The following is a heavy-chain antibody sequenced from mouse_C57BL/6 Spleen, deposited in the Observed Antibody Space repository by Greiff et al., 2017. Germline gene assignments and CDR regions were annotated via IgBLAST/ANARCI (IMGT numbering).Heavy chain of an antibody. V-gene: IGHV1-59*01. D-gene: IGHD1-1*01. CDR2: MDPSDSYT. CDR3: ARDGIRVDY. J-gene: IGHJ2*01. Sequence: QVQLQQPGAELVRPGTSVKLSCKASGYTFNSSWMHWVKQRPGQGLEWIGVMDPSDSYTTYNQKVKGKATLNVDKSSSTAYMQLSSLTSEDTAVYYCARDGIRVDYWGQGTTLTVSS. CDR1: GYTFNSSW.